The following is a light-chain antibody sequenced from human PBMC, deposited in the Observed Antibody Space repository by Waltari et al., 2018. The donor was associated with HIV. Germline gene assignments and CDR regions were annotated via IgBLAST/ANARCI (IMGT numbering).Light chain of an antibody. CDR2: AEN. CDR1: TLTDVY. J-gene: IGLJ1*01. CDR3: NSRDSHTNHHF. V-gene: IGLV3-19*01. Sequence: LTQDPDVSVALGQTVRIPCQGDTLTDVYPNWYQQQTGQAPVLFVDAENSRPSVIPDRFTASSAGNTAFLTISGAQAEDEADYYCNSRDSHTNHHFFGPGTKVTV.